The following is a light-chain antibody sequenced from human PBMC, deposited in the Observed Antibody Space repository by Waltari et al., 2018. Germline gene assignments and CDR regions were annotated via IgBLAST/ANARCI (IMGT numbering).Light chain of an antibody. J-gene: IGKJ5*01. CDR1: QPIGYW. V-gene: IGKV1-12*01. Sequence: DIQMTQSPSYVSTFVGDRVTISCRASQPIGYWLAWYQQKPGKAPKLLFYGASSLQRGVPSRFSGSGSGTDFTLTINDLQPEDVATYYCQEADGFLSITFGQGTRLEIK. CDR3: QEADGFLSIT. CDR2: GAS.